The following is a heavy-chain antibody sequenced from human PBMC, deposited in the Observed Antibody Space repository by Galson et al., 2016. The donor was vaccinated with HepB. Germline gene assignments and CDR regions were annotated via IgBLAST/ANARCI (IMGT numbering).Heavy chain of an antibody. CDR1: GFSFSNFA. CDR3: AKEGYFGAGSCRESRFDD. Sequence: SLRLSCAASGFSFSNFAMSWVRQAPGKGLEWVAAISGGGGGTYYADSVKGRFTISRDNSKNTVSLQMNSLRAEDTAGYFCAKEGYFGAGSCRESRFDDWGQGVMVTVSS. D-gene: IGHD2-15*01. V-gene: IGHV3-23*01. J-gene: IGHJ4*02. CDR2: ISGGGGGT.